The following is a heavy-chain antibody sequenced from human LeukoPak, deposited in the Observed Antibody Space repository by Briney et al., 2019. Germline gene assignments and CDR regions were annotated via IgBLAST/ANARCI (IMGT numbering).Heavy chain of an antibody. V-gene: IGHV5-51*01. D-gene: IGHD3-16*02. Sequence: PGESLKISCKGSGYSFTSYWIGWVRQMPGKGLEWMGIIYPGDSDTRYSPSFQGQVTISADKSISTAYLQWSSLKASDTAMYYCARHGSLDYDYVWGSYRLRVGDAFDIWGQGTMVTVSS. J-gene: IGHJ3*02. CDR3: ARHGSLDYDYVWGSYRLRVGDAFDI. CDR1: GYSFTSYW. CDR2: IYPGDSDT.